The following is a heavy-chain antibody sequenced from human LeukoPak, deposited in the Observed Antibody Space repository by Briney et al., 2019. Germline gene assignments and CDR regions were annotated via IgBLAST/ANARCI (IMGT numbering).Heavy chain of an antibody. D-gene: IGHD6-19*01. CDR1: GFTFSSYA. Sequence: PGGSLRLSCAASGFTFSSYAMHWVRQAPGKGLEWVAVISYDGSNKYYADSVKGRFTISRDNSKNTLYLQMNSLRAEDTAVYYCARVLGIAVAGTIDYWGQGTLVTASS. J-gene: IGHJ4*02. V-gene: IGHV3-30-3*01. CDR3: ARVLGIAVAGTIDY. CDR2: ISYDGSNK.